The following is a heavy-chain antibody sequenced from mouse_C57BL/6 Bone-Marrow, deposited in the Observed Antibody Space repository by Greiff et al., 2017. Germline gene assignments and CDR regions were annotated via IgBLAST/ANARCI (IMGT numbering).Heavy chain of an antibody. V-gene: IGHV1-55*01. Sequence: QVQLQQPGAELVKPGASVKMSCKASGYTFTSYWITWVKQRPGQGLEWIGDLYPGSGSTNYNEKFKSKATLTVDTSSSTAYMQLSSLTSEDAAVYYCARDSYYFDYWGQGTTLTVSS. CDR2: LYPGSGST. J-gene: IGHJ2*01. CDR1: GYTFTSYW. CDR3: ARDSYYFDY.